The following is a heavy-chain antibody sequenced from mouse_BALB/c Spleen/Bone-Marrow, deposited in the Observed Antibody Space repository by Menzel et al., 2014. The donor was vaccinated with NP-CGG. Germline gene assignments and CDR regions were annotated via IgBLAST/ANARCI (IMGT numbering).Heavy chain of an antibody. CDR3: ARRYYYFDY. V-gene: IGHV3-2*02. CDR1: GYSITSDYA. CDR2: ISYSGST. D-gene: IGHD1-1*01. J-gene: IGHJ2*01. Sequence: VQLQQSGPGLVKPSQSLSLTCTVTGYSITSDYAWNWIRQFPGNKLEWMGYISYSGSTDYNPSLKSRISITRDTSKNQFYLQLNSVTTEDTATYYCARRYYYFDYWGRGITLTVSS.